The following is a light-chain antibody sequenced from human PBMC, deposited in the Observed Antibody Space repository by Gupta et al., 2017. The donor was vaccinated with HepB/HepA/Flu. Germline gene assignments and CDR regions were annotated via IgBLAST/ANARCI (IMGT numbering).Light chain of an antibody. J-gene: IGKJ1*01. CDR1: QSISRY. V-gene: IGKV1-39*01. Sequence: DIQMTQPPSSMSSSVGYRVTTTFRASQSISRYLNWYQQKPGQAPKLLIYAASRMESGVPYRFSGSGCGTDFTLNISRVQPEDFAVYYCQQSDSTAWTFGQGTKVEIK. CDR2: AAS. CDR3: QQSDSTAWT.